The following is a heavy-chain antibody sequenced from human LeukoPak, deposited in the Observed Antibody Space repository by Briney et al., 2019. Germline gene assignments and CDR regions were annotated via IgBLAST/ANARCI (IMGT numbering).Heavy chain of an antibody. J-gene: IGHJ6*03. CDR3: ARADPLGYYMDV. Sequence: EASVKVSCKASGYTFTGYYMHWVRQAPGQGREWMGWINPNSGGTNYAQKFQGRVTMTRDTSISTAYMELSRLRSDDTAVYYCARADPLGYYMDVWGKGTTVTISS. CDR2: INPNSGGT. CDR1: GYTFTGYY. V-gene: IGHV1-2*02.